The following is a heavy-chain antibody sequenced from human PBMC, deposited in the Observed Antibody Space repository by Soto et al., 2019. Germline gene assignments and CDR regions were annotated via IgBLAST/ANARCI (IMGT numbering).Heavy chain of an antibody. CDR2: INPSGGST. V-gene: IGHV1-46*01. Sequence: ASVKVSCKVSGYTFTSYYMHWVRQAPGQGLEWMGIINPSGGSTSYAQKFQGRVTMTRDTSTSTVYMELSSLRSEDTAVYYCARRDSSGYYYAPFDYWGQGTLVTVSS. CDR1: GYTFTSYY. D-gene: IGHD3-22*01. CDR3: ARRDSSGYYYAPFDY. J-gene: IGHJ4*02.